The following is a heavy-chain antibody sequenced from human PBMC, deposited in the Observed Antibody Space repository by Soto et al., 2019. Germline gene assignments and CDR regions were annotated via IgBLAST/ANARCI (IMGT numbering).Heavy chain of an antibody. V-gene: IGHV5-10-1*01. CDR2: IDPSDSYT. CDR3: ARPYCSSTICYTANYYYYYGIDV. J-gene: IGHJ6*02. D-gene: IGHD2-2*02. Sequence: RGESLKISCKGSGYSFTSYWISWVRQMPGKGLEWMGRIDPSDSYTNYSPSFQGHVTISADKSISTAYLQWSSLKASDAAMYYCARPYCSSTICYTANYYYYYGIDVWGQGTTVTAAS. CDR1: GYSFTSYW.